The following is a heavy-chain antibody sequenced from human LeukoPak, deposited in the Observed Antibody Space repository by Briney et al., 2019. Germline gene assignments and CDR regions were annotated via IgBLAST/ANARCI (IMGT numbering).Heavy chain of an antibody. D-gene: IGHD5-12*01. CDR1: GFTFRSYD. Sequence: GGSLRLSCAGSGFTFRSYDMHWVRQAPGKGLEWVALISYDGSNKYYADSVKGRFAISRDNPKNTLYLQMNSLRAEDTAVYYCVRDGGVSGYDLLDYWGQGTLVTVSS. J-gene: IGHJ4*02. CDR3: VRDGGVSGYDLLDY. CDR2: ISYDGSNK. V-gene: IGHV3-30*07.